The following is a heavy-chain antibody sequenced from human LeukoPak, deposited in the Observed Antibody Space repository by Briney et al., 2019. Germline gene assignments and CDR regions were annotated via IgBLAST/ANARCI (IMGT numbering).Heavy chain of an antibody. CDR1: GYSISSGYY. V-gene: IGHV4-38-2*02. CDR3: ARGQVGSSTSCYDY. CDR2: IYHSGST. Sequence: SETLSLTCTVSGYSISSGYYWGWIRQPPGKGLEWIGSIYHSGSTYYNPSLKSRFTISVDTSKNQFSLKLSSVTAADTAVYYCARGQVGSSTSCYDYWGQGTLVTVSS. J-gene: IGHJ4*02. D-gene: IGHD2-2*01.